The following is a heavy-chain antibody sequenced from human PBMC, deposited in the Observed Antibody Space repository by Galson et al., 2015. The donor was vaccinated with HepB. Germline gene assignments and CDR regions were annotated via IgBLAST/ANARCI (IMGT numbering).Heavy chain of an antibody. CDR2: INPNSGGT. V-gene: IGHV1-2*02. Sequence: SVKVSCKASGYTFTGYYMHWVRQAPGQGLEWMGWINPNSGGTNYAQKFQGRVTMTRDTSISTAYMELGRLRSDDTAVYYCARDRRDGYNFWYYWGQGTLVTVSS. J-gene: IGHJ4*02. D-gene: IGHD5-24*01. CDR3: ARDRRDGYNFWYY. CDR1: GYTFTGYY.